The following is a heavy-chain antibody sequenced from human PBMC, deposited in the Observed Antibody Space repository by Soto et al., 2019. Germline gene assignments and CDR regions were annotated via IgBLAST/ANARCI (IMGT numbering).Heavy chain of an antibody. CDR3: ATSVNSAMAFDY. D-gene: IGHD5-18*01. Sequence: QVQLVQSGAEVKKPGASVKVSCKASGYTFTHYYIHWVRQAPGQGLEWMGIINPNGGSTTYAQKFRTGFTMTRDTSTSTVYMELSSLRSEDSAVYYCATSVNSAMAFDYWGQGTLVTVSS. V-gene: IGHV1-46*01. CDR1: GYTFTHYY. CDR2: INPNGGST. J-gene: IGHJ4*02.